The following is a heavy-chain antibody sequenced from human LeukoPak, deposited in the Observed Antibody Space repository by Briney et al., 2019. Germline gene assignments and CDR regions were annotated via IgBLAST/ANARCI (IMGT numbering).Heavy chain of an antibody. V-gene: IGHV4-30-2*01. D-gene: IGHD6-19*01. CDR3: AGERGEEYSSGWYKRNYFDN. CDR2: IYHSGST. CDR1: GGSISSGGYY. Sequence: SGTLSLTCTVSGGSISSGGYYWSWIRQPPGKGLEWIGYIYHSGSTYYNPSLESRVAISADMSKNQFSLKLTSVTGADTAVYYCAGERGEEYSSGWYKRNYFDNWGQGIRVTVSS. J-gene: IGHJ4*02.